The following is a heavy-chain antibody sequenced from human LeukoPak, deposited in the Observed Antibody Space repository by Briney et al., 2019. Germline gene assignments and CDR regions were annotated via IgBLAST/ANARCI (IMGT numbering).Heavy chain of an antibody. CDR2: IYYSGST. CDR3: ARGRYYYGSGSYYKVPYYFDY. D-gene: IGHD3-10*01. V-gene: IGHV4-59*01. J-gene: IGHJ4*02. Sequence: SGTLSLTCTVSGGSISSYYWSWIRQPPGKGLEWIGYIYYSGSTNYNPSLKSRVTISVDTSKNQFSLKLSSVTAADTAVYYCARGRYYYGSGSYYKVPYYFDYWGQGTLVTVSS. CDR1: GGSISSYY.